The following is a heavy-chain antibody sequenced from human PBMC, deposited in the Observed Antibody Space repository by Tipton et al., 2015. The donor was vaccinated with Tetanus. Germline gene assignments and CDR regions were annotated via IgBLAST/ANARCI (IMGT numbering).Heavy chain of an antibody. J-gene: IGHJ5*02. CDR1: GGSVNSDDYY. Sequence: TLSLTCTVSGGSVNSDDYYWTWIRQHPGKGLDWIGYIFHTGGADYNPSLKSRATISIDTSKNLFSLKLSSVTAADTAVYYCARVDDSVWGSPFDPWGLGVLVPVSS. V-gene: IGHV4-31*03. D-gene: IGHD3-16*01. CDR2: IFHTGGA. CDR3: ARVDDSVWGSPFDP.